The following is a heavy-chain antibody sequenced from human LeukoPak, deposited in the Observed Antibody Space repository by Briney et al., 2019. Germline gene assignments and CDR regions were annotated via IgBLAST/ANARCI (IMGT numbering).Heavy chain of an antibody. CDR1: GFTFSSYA. J-gene: IGHJ6*04. Sequence: PGGSLRLSCAASGFTFSSYAMSWVRQAPGKGLERVSAISGSGGSTYYADSVKGRFTISRDNSKNTLYLQMNSLRAEDTAVYYCAKSLGSSWYGMDVWGKGTTVTVSS. CDR3: AKSLGSSWYGMDV. V-gene: IGHV3-23*01. CDR2: ISGSGGST. D-gene: IGHD6-13*01.